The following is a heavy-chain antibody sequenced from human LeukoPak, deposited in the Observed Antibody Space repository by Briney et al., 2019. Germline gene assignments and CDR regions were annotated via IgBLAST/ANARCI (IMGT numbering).Heavy chain of an antibody. CDR2: IIPIFGTA. D-gene: IGHD3-10*01. J-gene: IGHJ4*02. CDR1: GGTLSSYA. V-gene: IGHV1-69*06. Sequence: SVKVSCKASGGTLSSYAISWVRQAPGQGLEWMGGIIPIFGTANYAQKFQGRVTITADKSTSTAYMELSSLRSEDTAVYYCARMAYYYGSGSRSYFDYWGQGTLVTVSS. CDR3: ARMAYYYGSGSRSYFDY.